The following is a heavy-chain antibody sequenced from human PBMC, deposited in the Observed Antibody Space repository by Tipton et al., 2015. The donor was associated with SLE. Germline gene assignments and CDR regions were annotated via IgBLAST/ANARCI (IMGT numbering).Heavy chain of an antibody. Sequence: TLSLTCTVSGGSISSGSYYWSWIRQPAGQGLEWIGRIYTSGSTNYNPSLKSRVTISVDTSKNQFSLKLSSVTAADTAVYYCARDRHLDAFDIWGQGTMVTVSS. CDR2: IYTSGST. CDR3: ARDRHLDAFDI. CDR1: GGSISSGSYY. V-gene: IGHV4-61*02. J-gene: IGHJ3*02.